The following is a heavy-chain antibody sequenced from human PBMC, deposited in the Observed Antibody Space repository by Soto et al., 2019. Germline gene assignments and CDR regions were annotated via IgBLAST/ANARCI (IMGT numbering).Heavy chain of an antibody. Sequence: SSETLSLTCTVSGGSISSSSYYWGWIRQPPGKGLEWIGSIYYSGSTYYNPSLKSRVTISVDTSKNQFSLKLSSVTAADTAVYYCARHAKLRTPVNGGIAVAGTRHNYYYYGMDVWGQGTTVTVSS. D-gene: IGHD6-19*01. CDR2: IYYSGST. CDR1: GGSISSSSYY. V-gene: IGHV4-39*01. J-gene: IGHJ6*02. CDR3: ARHAKLRTPVNGGIAVAGTRHNYYYYGMDV.